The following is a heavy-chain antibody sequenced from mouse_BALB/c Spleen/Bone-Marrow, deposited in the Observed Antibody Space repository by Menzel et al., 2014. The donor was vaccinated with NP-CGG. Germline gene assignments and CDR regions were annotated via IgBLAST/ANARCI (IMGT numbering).Heavy chain of an antibody. CDR2: ISSGSSNI. Sequence: EVQGVESGGGLVQPGGSRKLSCAASGFTFSSFGMHWVRQAPEKGLEWVAYISSGSSNIYYADTVKGRFTISRDNPKNTLFLQMTSLRSEDTAMYYCTRGGNWDDFDYWAKAPLSQSPQ. V-gene: IGHV5-17*02. CDR3: TRGGNWDDFDY. CDR1: GFTFSSFG. D-gene: IGHD4-1*01. J-gene: IGHJ2*01.